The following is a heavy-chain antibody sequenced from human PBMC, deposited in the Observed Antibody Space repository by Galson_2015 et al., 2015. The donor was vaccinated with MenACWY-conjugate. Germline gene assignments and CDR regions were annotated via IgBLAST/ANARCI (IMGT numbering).Heavy chain of an antibody. CDR2: ISGSGGTT. CDR1: GFTFSSYA. CDR3: AKSDYDDAGGYGLDV. J-gene: IGHJ6*02. D-gene: IGHD3-3*01. V-gene: IGHV3-23*01. Sequence: SLRLSCAASGFTFSSYAMSWVRQAPGKGLEWVSIISGSGGTTYYADSVKGRFTISRDNSKDTLYLQMNSLRAEDTAVYYCAKSDYDDAGGYGLDVWGQGTTVIVSS.